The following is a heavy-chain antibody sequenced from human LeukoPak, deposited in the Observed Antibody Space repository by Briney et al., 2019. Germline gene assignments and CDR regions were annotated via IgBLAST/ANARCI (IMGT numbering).Heavy chain of an antibody. V-gene: IGHV3-7*01. CDR3: ARETYSLDSRGYLTSFDY. D-gene: IGHD3-22*01. CDR1: GFTFTDYW. Sequence: PGGSLRLSCAASGFTFTDYWMTWIRQTPGKGLEWVANIKHDGRETNYLDSVKGRFTISRDNPKNSLYLQMNSLRAEDTAVYYCARETYSLDSRGYLTSFDYWGQGALVTVSS. CDR2: IKHDGRET. J-gene: IGHJ4*02.